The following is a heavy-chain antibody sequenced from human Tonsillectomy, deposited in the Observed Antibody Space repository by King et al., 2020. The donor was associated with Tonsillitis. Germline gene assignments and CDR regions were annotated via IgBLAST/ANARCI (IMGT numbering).Heavy chain of an antibody. CDR3: AREIGYCSGGSCYFGAFDI. V-gene: IGHV4-59*01. CDR1: GDSISTYY. J-gene: IGHJ3*02. CDR2: IYYSGST. Sequence: VQLQESGPGLVKPSETLSLTCTVSGDSISTYYWSWIRQPPGKGLEWIGYIYYSGSTNYNPSLKSRVTISVDTSKNQFSLKLGSVTAADTAVYYCAREIGYCSGGSCYFGAFDIWGQGTMVTVSS. D-gene: IGHD2-15*01.